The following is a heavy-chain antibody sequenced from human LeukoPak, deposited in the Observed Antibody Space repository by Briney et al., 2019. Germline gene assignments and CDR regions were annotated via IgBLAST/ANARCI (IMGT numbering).Heavy chain of an antibody. J-gene: IGHJ4*02. D-gene: IGHD3-16*01. CDR2: IYYSGST. CDR1: GGSISSSSYY. V-gene: IGHV4-61*05. CDR3: ARRNDYVWGRYYFDY. Sequence: PSETLSLTCTVSGGSISSSSYYWSWIRQPPGKGLEWIGYIYYSGSTNYNPSLKSRVTISVDTSKNQFSLKLSSVTAADTAVYYCARRNDYVWGRYYFDYWGQGTLVTVSS.